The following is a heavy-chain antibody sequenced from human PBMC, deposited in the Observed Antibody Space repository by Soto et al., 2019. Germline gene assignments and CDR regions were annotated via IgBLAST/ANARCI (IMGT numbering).Heavy chain of an antibody. CDR1: GFTFSSYA. V-gene: IGHV3-30-3*01. J-gene: IGHJ4*02. CDR2: ISYDGSNK. CDR3: ARDFKKGSYLDY. Sequence: QVQLVESGGGVVQPGRSPRLSCAASGFTFSSYAMHWVRQAPGKGLEWVAVISYDGSNKYYADSVKGRFTISRDNSKNTLYLQINSLRAEDTAVYYCARDFKKGSYLDYWGQGTLVTVSS. D-gene: IGHD3-10*01.